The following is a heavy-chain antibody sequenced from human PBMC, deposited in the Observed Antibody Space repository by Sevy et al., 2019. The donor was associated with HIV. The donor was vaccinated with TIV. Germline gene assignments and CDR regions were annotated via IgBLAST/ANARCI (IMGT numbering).Heavy chain of an antibody. V-gene: IGHV3-9*01. CDR1: GFTFDDYA. CDR2: ISWNSGSI. D-gene: IGHD3-9*01. CDR3: AKDLPDYDILTGYPGAFDY. Sequence: GGSLRLSCAASGFTFDDYAMHWVRQAPGKGLEWVSGISWNSGSIGYADSVKGRFTISRDNAKNSLYLQMNSLRAEDTALYYCAKDLPDYDILTGYPGAFDYWGLGTLVTVSS. J-gene: IGHJ4*02.